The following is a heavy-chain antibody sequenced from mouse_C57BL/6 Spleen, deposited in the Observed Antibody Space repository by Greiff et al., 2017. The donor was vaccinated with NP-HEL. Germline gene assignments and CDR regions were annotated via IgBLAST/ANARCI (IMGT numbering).Heavy chain of an antibody. CDR1: GYAFTNYL. CDR2: INPGSGGT. D-gene: IGHD1-1*01. V-gene: IGHV1-54*01. J-gene: IGHJ4*01. CDR3: ARALSTTRYAMDY. Sequence: QVQLKQSGAELVRPGTSVKVSCKASGYAFTNYLIEWVKQRPGQGLEWIGVINPGSGGTNYNEKFKGKATLTADKSSSTAYMQLSSLTSEDSAVYFCARALSTTRYAMDYWGQGTSVTVSS.